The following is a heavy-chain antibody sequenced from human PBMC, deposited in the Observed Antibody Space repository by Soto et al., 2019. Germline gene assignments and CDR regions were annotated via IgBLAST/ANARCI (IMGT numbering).Heavy chain of an antibody. V-gene: IGHV3-30-3*01. CDR1: GFTFSSYA. CDR3: ARADSSGEHYYYYGMDV. Sequence: PGGSLRLSCAASGFTFSSYAMHWVRQAPGKGLEWVAVISYDGSNKYYADSVKGRFTISRDNSKNTLYLQMNSLRAEDTAVYYCARADSSGEHYYYYGMDVWGQGTTVTVSS. J-gene: IGHJ6*02. D-gene: IGHD6-19*01. CDR2: ISYDGSNK.